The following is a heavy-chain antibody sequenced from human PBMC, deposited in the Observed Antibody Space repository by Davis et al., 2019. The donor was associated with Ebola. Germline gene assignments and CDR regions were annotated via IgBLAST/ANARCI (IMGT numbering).Heavy chain of an antibody. CDR3: ARDLTSPYCGGDCKSDYYYGMDV. CDR2: IKHDGSEK. V-gene: IGHV3-7*03. CDR1: GFTFSSYW. Sequence: GGSLTLSCAASGFTFSSYWMSWVRQAPGKGLEWVANIKHDGSEKYYVDSVKGRFTISRDNAKNSLYLQMNSLRAEDTAVYYCARDLTSPYCGGDCKSDYYYGMDVWGQGTTVTVSS. J-gene: IGHJ6*02. D-gene: IGHD2-21*02.